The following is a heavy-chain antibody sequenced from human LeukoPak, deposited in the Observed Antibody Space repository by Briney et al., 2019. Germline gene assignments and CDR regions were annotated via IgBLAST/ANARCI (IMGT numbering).Heavy chain of an antibody. J-gene: IGHJ6*03. Sequence: PGGSLRLSCAASGFTFSSYGMSWVRQAPGKGLEWVSAISGSGGSTYYADSVKGRFTISRDNSKNTLYLQMNSLRAEDRAVYYCAKGGARDSDYYNSRDVWGKGTTVTISS. D-gene: IGHD2-21*01. CDR3: AKGGARDSDYYNSRDV. V-gene: IGHV3-23*01. CDR2: ISGSGGST. CDR1: GFTFSSYG.